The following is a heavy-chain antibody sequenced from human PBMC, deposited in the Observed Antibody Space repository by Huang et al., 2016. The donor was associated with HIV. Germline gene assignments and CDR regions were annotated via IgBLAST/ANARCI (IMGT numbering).Heavy chain of an antibody. D-gene: IGHD3-10*01. Sequence: QVRLEQWGSNLLKPSDTLSLKCAVYCGSFSDYFWTWIRQSPVRGLEWIWEINHRGRATHNPADRSGVSMAVDSSKNQFYLKLTAVTAAVTAVYFCARPKMTATTADSSWSYFDFWGRGTPVTVSS. CDR1: CGSFSDYF. V-gene: IGHV4-34*01. J-gene: IGHJ4*02. CDR3: ARPKMTATTADSSWSYFDF. CDR2: INHRGRA.